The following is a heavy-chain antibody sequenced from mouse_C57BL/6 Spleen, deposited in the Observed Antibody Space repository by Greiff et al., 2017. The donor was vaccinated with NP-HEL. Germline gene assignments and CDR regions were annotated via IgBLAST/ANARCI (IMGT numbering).Heavy chain of an antibody. CDR2: IYPGDGDT. Sequence: LKQSGASVKISCKASGYAFSSYWMNWVKQRPGKGLEWIGQIYPGDGDTNYNGKFKGKATLTADKSSSTAYMQLSSLTSEDSAVYFCARRTTVGDWYFDVWGTGTTVTVSS. D-gene: IGHD1-1*01. CDR3: ARRTTVGDWYFDV. V-gene: IGHV1-80*01. J-gene: IGHJ1*03. CDR1: GYAFSSYW.